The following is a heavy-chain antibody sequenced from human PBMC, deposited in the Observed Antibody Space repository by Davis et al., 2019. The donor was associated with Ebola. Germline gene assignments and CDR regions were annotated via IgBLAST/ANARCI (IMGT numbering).Heavy chain of an antibody. D-gene: IGHD4-17*01. CDR3: ARGLYGIDY. CDR2: INSDGGST. Sequence: GESLKISCAASGFTFSSYWMHWVRQAPGKGLVWVSRINSDGGSTDYADSVKGRFTISRDNAKNSLYLQMNSLRAEDTAIYYCARGLYGIDYWGQGTLVTVSS. J-gene: IGHJ4*02. V-gene: IGHV3-74*01. CDR1: GFTFSSYW.